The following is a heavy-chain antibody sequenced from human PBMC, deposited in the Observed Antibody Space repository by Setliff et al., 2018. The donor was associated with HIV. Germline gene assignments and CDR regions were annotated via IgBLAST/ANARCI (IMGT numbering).Heavy chain of an antibody. J-gene: IGHJ4*02. V-gene: IGHV7-4-1*01. CDR2: INTNNGNP. D-gene: IGHD4-17*01. CDR1: GYTFTDSG. CDR3: ARDDYANTDLDF. Sequence: ASVKVSCKASGYTFTDSGINWVRQAPGQGLEWMGWINTNNGNPTYAQGFTGRFVFSSDTSVRTAYLPIVGLKAEDTAVYFCARDDYANTDLDFWGPGTLVTVSS.